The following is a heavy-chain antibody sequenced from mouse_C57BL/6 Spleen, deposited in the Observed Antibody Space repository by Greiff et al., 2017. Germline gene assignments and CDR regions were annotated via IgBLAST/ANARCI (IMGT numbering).Heavy chain of an antibody. CDR1: GYTFTDYY. CDR2: INPYNGGT. D-gene: IGHD1-1*01. CDR3: ARATSYYGSTLYAMDY. V-gene: IGHV1-19*01. Sequence: EVQLQQSGPVLVKPGASVKMSCKASGYTFTDYYMNWVKQSHGKSLEWIGVINPYNGGTSYNQKFKGKATLTVDKSSSTAYMELNSLTSEDSAVYYCARATSYYGSTLYAMDYWGQGTSVTVSS. J-gene: IGHJ4*01.